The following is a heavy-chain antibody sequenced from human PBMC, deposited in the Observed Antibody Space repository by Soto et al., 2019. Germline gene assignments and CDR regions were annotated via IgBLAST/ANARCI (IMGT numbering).Heavy chain of an antibody. J-gene: IGHJ4*02. CDR2: ISYDGSNK. CDR3: ARVGLFDY. V-gene: IGHV3-30-3*01. CDR1: GFTFSSYA. Sequence: GGSLRLSCAASGFTFSSYAMHWVRQAPGKGLEWVAVISYDGSNKYYADSVKGRFTISRDNSKNTLYLQMNSLRAEDTAVYYCARVGLFDYWGQGTLVTVSS.